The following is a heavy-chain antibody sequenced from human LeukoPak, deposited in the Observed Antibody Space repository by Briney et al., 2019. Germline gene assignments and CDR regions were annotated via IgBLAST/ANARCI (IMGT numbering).Heavy chain of an antibody. CDR3: ARGPAAAGGGDAFDI. CDR1: GGTFSSYA. D-gene: IGHD6-13*01. J-gene: IGHJ3*02. CDR2: IIPIFGTA. V-gene: IGHV1-69*13. Sequence: ASVKVSCKASGGTFSSYAISWVRQAPGQGLEWMGGIIPIFGTANYAQKFQGRVTITADESTSTAYMELSSLRSEDTAVYYCARGPAAAGGGDAFDIWGQGTMVTVSS.